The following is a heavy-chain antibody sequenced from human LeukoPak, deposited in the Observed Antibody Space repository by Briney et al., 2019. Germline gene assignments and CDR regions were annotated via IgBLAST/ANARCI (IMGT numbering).Heavy chain of an antibody. CDR3: ARGETYYYDSSGSAY. Sequence: ASVKVSCKASGGTFSSYGISWVRQAPGQGLERMGGIIPIFGTANYAQKFQGRVTITTDESTGTAYMELSSLRSEDTAVYYCARGETYYYDSSGSAYWGQGTLVTVSS. V-gene: IGHV1-69*05. CDR2: IIPIFGTA. CDR1: GGTFSSYG. D-gene: IGHD3-22*01. J-gene: IGHJ4*02.